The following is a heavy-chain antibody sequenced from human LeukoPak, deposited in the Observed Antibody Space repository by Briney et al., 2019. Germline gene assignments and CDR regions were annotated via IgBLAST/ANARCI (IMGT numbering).Heavy chain of an antibody. CDR1: DGSISTSNYY. D-gene: IGHD6-19*01. CDR2: IYYSGST. Sequence: SETLSLTCTVSDGSISTSNYYWAWVRQPPEKGLEWIGYIYYSGSTNYNPSLKSRVTISVDTSKNQFSLKLSSVTAADTAVYYCARAGSGWYYTFPTNWGQGTLVTVSS. J-gene: IGHJ4*02. CDR3: ARAGSGWYYTFPTN. V-gene: IGHV4-61*05.